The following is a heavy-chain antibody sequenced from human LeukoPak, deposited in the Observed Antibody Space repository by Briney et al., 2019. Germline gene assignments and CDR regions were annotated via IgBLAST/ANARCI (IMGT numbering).Heavy chain of an antibody. J-gene: IGHJ3*01. CDR3: AKGFYADSSGWDDAFDF. D-gene: IGHD3-22*01. V-gene: IGHV3-23*01. CDR1: GFSFSTYA. Sequence: GGSLRLSCAASGFSFSTYAMFWVRQAPGKGLEWVSGISDTGGTSFYADSVKGRFTFSRDTSKNTLSLQMNSLRVDDTGIYYCAKGFYADSSGWDDAFDFWGQGTMVTVSS. CDR2: ISDTGGTS.